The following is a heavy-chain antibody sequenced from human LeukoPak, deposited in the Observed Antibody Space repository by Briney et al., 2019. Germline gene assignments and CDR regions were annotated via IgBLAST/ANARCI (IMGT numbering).Heavy chain of an antibody. CDR3: ASGAVAGQYYFDY. D-gene: IGHD6-19*01. CDR1: GGTFSSYA. CDR2: IIPIFGTA. J-gene: IGHJ4*02. Sequence: SVKVSCKASGGTFSSYAISWVRQAPGQGLEWMGGIIPIFGTANYAQKFQGRVTITTDESTSTAYMELSSLRSEDTAVYNCASGAVAGQYYFDYWGQGTLVTVSS. V-gene: IGHV1-69*05.